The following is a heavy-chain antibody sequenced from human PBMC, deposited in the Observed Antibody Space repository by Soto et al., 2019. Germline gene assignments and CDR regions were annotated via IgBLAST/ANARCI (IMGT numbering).Heavy chain of an antibody. CDR2: ISHDGGEK. V-gene: IGHV3-30*18. CDR3: AKDLYGAGWYNYFDP. Sequence: QVHLVDSGGGVGQPGRSLRLSCAASGFTFSTTGMHWVRQAPGKGLEWVAMISHDGGEKHYTDSVKGRFTISRDTSKNTLYLQMNSLRPEDTAVYHCAKDLYGAGWYNYFDPWGQGTLVTVSS. CDR1: GFTFSTTG. D-gene: IGHD6-19*01. J-gene: IGHJ5*02.